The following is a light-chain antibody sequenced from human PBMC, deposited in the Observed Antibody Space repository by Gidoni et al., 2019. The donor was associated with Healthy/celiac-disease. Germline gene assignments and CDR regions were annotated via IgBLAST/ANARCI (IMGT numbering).Light chain of an antibody. Sequence: EIVFTQSPATLSLSPGERATLSCRASQSVSTYLAWYQQKPGQAPRLLIYDASNRATGIPARFRGSGSGTDITLTISSLEPEDFAVYYCQQRSNWLLTFXGXTKVEIK. CDR3: QQRSNWLLT. CDR2: DAS. CDR1: QSVSTY. V-gene: IGKV3-11*01. J-gene: IGKJ4*01.